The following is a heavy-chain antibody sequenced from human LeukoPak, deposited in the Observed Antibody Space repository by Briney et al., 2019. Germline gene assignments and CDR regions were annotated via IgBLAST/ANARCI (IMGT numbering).Heavy chain of an antibody. Sequence: GRSLRLSCAASGFTFSSYAMHWVRQAPGKGLEWGAVISYDGSNKYYADSVKGRFTISRDNSKNTLYLQMNSLRAEDTAVYYCAREDIAVAGTYFDPWGQGTLVTVSS. J-gene: IGHJ5*02. D-gene: IGHD6-19*01. CDR1: GFTFSSYA. CDR3: AREDIAVAGTYFDP. V-gene: IGHV3-30-3*01. CDR2: ISYDGSNK.